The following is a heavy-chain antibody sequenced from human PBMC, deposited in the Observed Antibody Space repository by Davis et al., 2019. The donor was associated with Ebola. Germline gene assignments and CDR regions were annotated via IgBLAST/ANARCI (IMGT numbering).Heavy chain of an antibody. D-gene: IGHD4-17*01. CDR1: GFTFSSYG. V-gene: IGHV3-30*18. CDR3: AKDRLYYGDGGYFDY. J-gene: IGHJ4*02. Sequence: PGGSLRLSCAASGFTFSSYGMHWVRQAPGKGLEWVAVISYDGSNKYYADSVKGRFTISRDNSKNTLYLQMNSLRAEDTAVYYCAKDRLYYGDGGYFDYWGQGTLVTVSS. CDR2: ISYDGSNK.